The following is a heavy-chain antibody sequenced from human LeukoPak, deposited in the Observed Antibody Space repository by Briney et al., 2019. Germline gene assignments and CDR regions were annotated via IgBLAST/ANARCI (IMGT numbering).Heavy chain of an antibody. CDR1: GFTFSGSA. CDR3: TRRYYYDSSGNFQRDY. V-gene: IGHV3-73*01. J-gene: IGHJ4*02. D-gene: IGHD3-22*01. Sequence: GGSLRLSCAASGFTFSGSAMHWVRQASGKGLEWVGRIRSRANSYATSYGASMKGRFTISRDDSKNTAYLQMNSLKTEDTAVYFCTRRYYYDSSGNFQRDYWGQGTLVTVSS. CDR2: IRSRANSYAT.